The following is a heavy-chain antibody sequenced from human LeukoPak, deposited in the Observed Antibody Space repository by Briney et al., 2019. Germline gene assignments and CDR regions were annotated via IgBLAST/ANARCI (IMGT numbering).Heavy chain of an antibody. CDR1: GGSISSYS. V-gene: IGHV4-34*01. CDR2: INHSGST. CDR3: AGDVDTAMVDNWFDP. Sequence: LSETLSLTCTVSGGSISSYSWSWIRQPPGKGLEWIGEINHSGSTNYNPSLKSRVTISVDTSKNQFSLKLSSVTAADTAVYYCAGDVDTAMVDNWFDPWGQGTLVTVSS. D-gene: IGHD5-18*01. J-gene: IGHJ5*02.